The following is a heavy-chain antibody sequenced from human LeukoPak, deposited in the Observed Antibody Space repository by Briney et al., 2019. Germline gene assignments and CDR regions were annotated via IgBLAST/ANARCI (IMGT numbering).Heavy chain of an antibody. J-gene: IGHJ4*02. D-gene: IGHD1-26*01. CDR3: AKARYSGSPALDF. CDR2: TRYDESKT. CDR1: GFTFSNKG. V-gene: IGHV3-30*02. Sequence: GGSLRLSCAASGFTFSNKGMHCVRQTPGKGLEWVAFTRYDESKTFYGDSVRGRFTISRDNSKNTLYLQMNSLTTDDSAVYYCAKARYSGSPALDFWGQGTLVTVSS.